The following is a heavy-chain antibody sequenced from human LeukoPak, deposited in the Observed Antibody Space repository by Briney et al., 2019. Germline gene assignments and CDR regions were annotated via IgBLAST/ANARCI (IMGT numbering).Heavy chain of an antibody. V-gene: IGHV3-9*01. J-gene: IGHJ6*02. CDR3: AKDRGYDILTAGHGMDV. Sequence: GGPLRLSCAASGFTFDDYAMHWVRQAPGKGLEWVSGISWNSGSIGYADSVKGRFTISRDNAKNSLYLQMNSLRAEDTALYYCAKDRGYDILTAGHGMDVWGQGTTVTVSS. D-gene: IGHD3-9*01. CDR2: ISWNSGSI. CDR1: GFTFDDYA.